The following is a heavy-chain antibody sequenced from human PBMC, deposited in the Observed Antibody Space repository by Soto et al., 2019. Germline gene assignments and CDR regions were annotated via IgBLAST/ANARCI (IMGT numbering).Heavy chain of an antibody. D-gene: IGHD1-7*01. J-gene: IGHJ4*02. CDR1: GYSFTSYW. Sequence: PGESLKISCKGSGYSFTSYWIGWVRQMPGKGLEWMGIIYPDDSDTRYSPSFQGQVTISADKSTNTAYLKLSSVTAADTAVYYCARESPELKWNFDYWGQGTLVTVSS. V-gene: IGHV5-51*01. CDR2: IYPDDSDT. CDR3: ARESPELKWNFDY.